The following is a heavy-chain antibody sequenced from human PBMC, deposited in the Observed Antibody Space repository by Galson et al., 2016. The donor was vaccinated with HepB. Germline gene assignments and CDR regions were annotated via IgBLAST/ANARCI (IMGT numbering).Heavy chain of an antibody. J-gene: IGHJ6*02. CDR2: IKSKTDGGTT. V-gene: IGHV3-15*01. CDR1: GFTFRNAY. Sequence: SLRLSCAASGFTFRNAYMSWVRQAPGKGLEWVGRIKSKTDGGTTAYAAPVKGRFNISRDDSKNTLYLQMNSLKIEDTAVYYCTTDRRVEPTCNYYGMDVWGHGTTVTVSS. CDR3: TTDRRVEPTCNYYGMDV. D-gene: IGHD1-26*01.